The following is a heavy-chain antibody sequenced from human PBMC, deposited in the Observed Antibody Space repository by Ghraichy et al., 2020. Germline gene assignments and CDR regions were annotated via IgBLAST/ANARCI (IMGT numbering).Heavy chain of an antibody. Sequence: SVKVSCKPSGGTLSSSVISWVRQAPGQGLEWMGRIIPSLDIANYAQKFRGRVTITADKSTSTAYMELISLRSEDSAMYYCARTVGDYGMDVWGQGTTVTVSS. V-gene: IGHV1-69*04. CDR2: IIPSLDIA. CDR3: ARTVGDYGMDV. J-gene: IGHJ6*02. CDR1: GGTLSSSV. D-gene: IGHD4-11*01.